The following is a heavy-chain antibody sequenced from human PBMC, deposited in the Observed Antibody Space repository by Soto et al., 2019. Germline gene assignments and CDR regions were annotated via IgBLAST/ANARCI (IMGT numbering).Heavy chain of an antibody. CDR3: ARDDSGIYQGACHV. CDR2: ISYDGTNK. CDR1: GFIFSDYV. J-gene: IGHJ3*01. D-gene: IGHD5-12*01. V-gene: IGHV3-30*04. Sequence: QVQLVQSGGGVVQPGTSLRLSCAASGFIFSDYVMYWFRQTPGKGLEWMAVISYDGTNKHYANSVKGRFFISRDNSNNELYMRMSSLRPEDSAIYYCARDDSGIYQGACHVWGRATLVAVSS.